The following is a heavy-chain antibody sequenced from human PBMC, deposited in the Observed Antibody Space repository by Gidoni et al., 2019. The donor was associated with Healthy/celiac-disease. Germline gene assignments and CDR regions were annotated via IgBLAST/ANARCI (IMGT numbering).Heavy chain of an antibody. D-gene: IGHD6-13*01. V-gene: IGHV4-34*01. CDR2: INHSGSP. J-gene: IGHJ4*02. Sequence: QVQLQQWRAGLLKPSETLSLTCAVHGGSFSGYYWSWIRRPPGKGMEWIGEINHSGSPNYNPSLKSRVTISVDTSKNQFSLKLSSVTAADTAVYYCARALIAAAGTKSDFDYWGQGTLVTVSS. CDR3: ARALIAAAGTKSDFDY. CDR1: GGSFSGYY.